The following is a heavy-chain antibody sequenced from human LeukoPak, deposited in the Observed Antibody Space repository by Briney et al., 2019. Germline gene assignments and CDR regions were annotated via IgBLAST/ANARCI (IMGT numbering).Heavy chain of an antibody. Sequence: PGGSLRLSCAASGFTFSSYWMSWVRQAPGKGLEWVANIKQDGSEKYYVDSVKGRFTISRDNAKDSLYLQMNSLRDEDTAVYYCAREFPAVAGPFDYWGQGTLVTVSS. CDR3: AREFPAVAGPFDY. D-gene: IGHD6-19*01. J-gene: IGHJ4*02. V-gene: IGHV3-7*01. CDR1: GFTFSSYW. CDR2: IKQDGSEK.